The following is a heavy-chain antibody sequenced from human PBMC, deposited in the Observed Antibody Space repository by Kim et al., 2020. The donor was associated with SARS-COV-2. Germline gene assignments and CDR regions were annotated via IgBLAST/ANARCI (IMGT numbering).Heavy chain of an antibody. J-gene: IGHJ4*02. D-gene: IGHD3-10*01. Sequence: LETLSLTCAVYGGSFSGYYWSWIRQPPGKGLEWIGEINHSGSTNYNPSLKSRVTISVDTSKNQFSLKLSSVTAADTAVYYCARVGRNYYGSANYWGQGTLVTVSS. CDR2: INHSGST. CDR1: GGSFSGYY. CDR3: ARVGRNYYGSANY. V-gene: IGHV4-34*01.